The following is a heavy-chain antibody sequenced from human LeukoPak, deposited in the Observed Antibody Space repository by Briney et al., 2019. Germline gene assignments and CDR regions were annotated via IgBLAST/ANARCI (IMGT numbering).Heavy chain of an antibody. Sequence: GGSLRLSCAASGFTFSSYAMSWVRQAPGKGLEWVSAISGSGGSTYYADSVKGRFTISRDNSKNTLYLQMNSLRAEDTAVYYCAKDRYYYDSSGRGDYWGQGTLVTVSS. CDR3: AKDRYYYDSSGRGDY. J-gene: IGHJ4*02. CDR1: GFTFSSYA. D-gene: IGHD3-22*01. V-gene: IGHV3-23*01. CDR2: ISGSGGST.